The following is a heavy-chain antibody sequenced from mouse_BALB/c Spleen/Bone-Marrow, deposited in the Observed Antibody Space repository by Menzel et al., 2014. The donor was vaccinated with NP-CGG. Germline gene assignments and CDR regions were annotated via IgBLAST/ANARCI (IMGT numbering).Heavy chain of an antibody. J-gene: IGHJ4*01. V-gene: IGHV14-3*02. D-gene: IGHD1-1*01. CDR2: IDPANGNT. Sequence: EVKLQESGAELVKPGASVKLSCTASGFNIKDTYMHWAKQRPEQGLEWIGRIDPANGNTKYDPKFQGKATITADTSSNTAYLQLSSLTSEDTAVYYCALLLRYYAMDYWGQGTSVTVSS. CDR3: ALLLRYYAMDY. CDR1: GFNIKDTY.